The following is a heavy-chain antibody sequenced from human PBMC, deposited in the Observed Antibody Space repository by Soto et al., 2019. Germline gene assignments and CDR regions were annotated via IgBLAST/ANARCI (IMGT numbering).Heavy chain of an antibody. Sequence: QVQVVESGGGLVKPGGSLRLSCAASGFSFSDYYMTWIRQAPGKGLEWVSYISGSSTYTKYADSVKGRFTISRDNAKNSLYLQMNSLRAEDTAVYYCARSGSGTEYYGLDVWGQGTTVAVSS. CDR3: ARSGSGTEYYGLDV. CDR1: GFSFSDYY. D-gene: IGHD6-13*01. V-gene: IGHV3-11*05. CDR2: ISGSSTYT. J-gene: IGHJ6*02.